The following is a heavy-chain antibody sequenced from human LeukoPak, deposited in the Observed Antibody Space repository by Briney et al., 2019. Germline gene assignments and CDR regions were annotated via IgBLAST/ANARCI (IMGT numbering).Heavy chain of an antibody. CDR3: ARLPLPVSGYDSRPHYYYYGMDV. V-gene: IGHV4-59*01. D-gene: IGHD5-12*01. CDR1: GGSISSYY. Sequence: PSETLSLTCTVSGGSISSYYWSWIRQPPGKGLEWIGYIYYSGSTNYNPPLKSRVTISVDTSKNQFSLKLSSVTAADTAVYYCARLPLPVSGYDSRPHYYYYGMDVWGQGTTVTVSS. CDR2: IYYSGST. J-gene: IGHJ6*02.